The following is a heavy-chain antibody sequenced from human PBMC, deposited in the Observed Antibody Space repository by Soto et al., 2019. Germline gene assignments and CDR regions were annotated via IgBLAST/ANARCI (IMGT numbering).Heavy chain of an antibody. CDR3: ASPELTYSSGWYVNGMDV. V-gene: IGHV4-39*01. Sequence: QLQLQESGPGLVKPSETLSLTCTVSGGSISSGTYYWGWIRQPPGKGLEWVGSISYRGSTHYNPSLRSRVTISVDTSKNQFSLNLTSVTAADTAVYYCASPELTYSSGWYVNGMDVWGRGTTVTVSS. CDR1: GGSISSGTYY. CDR2: ISYRGST. D-gene: IGHD6-19*01. J-gene: IGHJ6*02.